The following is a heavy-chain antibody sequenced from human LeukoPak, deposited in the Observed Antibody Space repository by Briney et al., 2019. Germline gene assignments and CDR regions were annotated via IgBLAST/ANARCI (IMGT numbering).Heavy chain of an antibody. V-gene: IGHV3-9*01. CDR1: GFTFDDYA. J-gene: IGHJ4*02. CDR2: ISWNSGSI. CDR3: AKDPRTGAVSGIFYFDY. D-gene: IGHD6-19*01. Sequence: PGGSLRLSCAASGFTFDDYAMHWVRQAPGKGLEWVSGISWNSGSIGYADSVKGRFTISRDNAKNSLYLQMDSLRPEDTAVYYCAKDPRTGAVSGIFYFDYWGQGTLLTVSS.